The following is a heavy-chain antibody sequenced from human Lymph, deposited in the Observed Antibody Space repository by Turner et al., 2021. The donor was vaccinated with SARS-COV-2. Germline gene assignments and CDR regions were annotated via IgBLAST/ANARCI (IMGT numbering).Heavy chain of an antibody. D-gene: IGHD1-1*01. Sequence: QVQLVQSGAEVKKPGASVKVSCKVSGYTLTELSIHWVRQAPGKGLEWMGGFDPEDGETIYAQKFQGRVTMTEDTYTATAYMELSSLRSEDTAVYYCATLQSNWKILTGRYYFDFWGQGTLVTVSS. J-gene: IGHJ4*02. CDR3: ATLQSNWKILTGRYYFDF. V-gene: IGHV1-24*01. CDR2: FDPEDGET. CDR1: GYTLTELS.